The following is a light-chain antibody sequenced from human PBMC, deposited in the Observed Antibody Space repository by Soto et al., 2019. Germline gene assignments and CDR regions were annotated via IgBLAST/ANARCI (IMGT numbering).Light chain of an antibody. CDR3: QQFYITPWT. CDR2: WAS. CDR1: QSVLYSSNNKNY. V-gene: IGKV4-1*01. J-gene: IGKJ1*01. Sequence: DIVMTQSPDSLAVSLGERATINCKYSQSVLYSSNNKNYLAWYQQKPGQTPKLLTYWASTRESGVPDRFSGSGSGTDFTLNISSLQAEDVAVYYCQQFYITPWTFGQGTKVAIK.